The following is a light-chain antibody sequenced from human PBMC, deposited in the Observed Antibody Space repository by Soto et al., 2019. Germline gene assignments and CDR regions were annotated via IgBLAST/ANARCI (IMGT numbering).Light chain of an antibody. CDR2: EVS. CDR1: SSDLGGYNY. J-gene: IGLJ1*01. V-gene: IGLV2-8*01. Sequence: QSALTQPPSASGSPGQSVTISCTGTSSDLGGYNYVSWYQQHSGKAPKLMIYEVSKRPSGVPDRFSGSKSGNTASLIVSGVQAEDEADYYCSSYAGSNNYVFGTGTKLTVL. CDR3: SSYAGSNNYV.